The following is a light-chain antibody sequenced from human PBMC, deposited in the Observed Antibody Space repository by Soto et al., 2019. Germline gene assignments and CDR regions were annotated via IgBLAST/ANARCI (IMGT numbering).Light chain of an antibody. J-gene: IGKJ4*01. CDR1: QSVSSSF. V-gene: IGKV3-20*01. Sequence: ESVLTRSPGTLSLSPGERAALSCRVSQSVSSSFLAWYQQKPGQAPRLFIYGASSRATGIPDRFSGSGSGTEFTLTISGLEPEDFALYYCQQYGVTPPNTFGGGTKVDI. CDR2: GAS. CDR3: QQYGVTPPNT.